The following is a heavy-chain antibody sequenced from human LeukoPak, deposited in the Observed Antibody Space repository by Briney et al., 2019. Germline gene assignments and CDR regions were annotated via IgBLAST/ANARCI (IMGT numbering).Heavy chain of an antibody. D-gene: IGHD6-19*01. V-gene: IGHV3-30*03. CDR2: ISYDESNK. CDR3: ARSSGWPKPFDY. Sequence: GRSLRLSCAASGFTFSSYGMHWVRQAPGKGLEWVAVISYDESNKYYADSVKGRFTISRDSSKNTLYLQMNSLRAEDTAVYYCARSSGWPKPFDYWGQGTLVTVSS. J-gene: IGHJ4*02. CDR1: GFTFSSYG.